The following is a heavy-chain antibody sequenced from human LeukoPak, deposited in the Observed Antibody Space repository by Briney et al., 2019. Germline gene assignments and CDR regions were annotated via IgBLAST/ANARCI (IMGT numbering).Heavy chain of an antibody. CDR2: VKQDESEK. Sequence: PGGSLRLSCAASGFTFSSYWMSWVRQAPGKGREWVANVKQDESEKYYVDSVKGRFTISRDNANNALYLQMNSLTAEDTAVYYCARDRQWERFDYWGQGTLVTVSS. V-gene: IGHV3-7*01. CDR3: ARDRQWERFDY. D-gene: IGHD1-26*01. J-gene: IGHJ4*02. CDR1: GFTFSSYW.